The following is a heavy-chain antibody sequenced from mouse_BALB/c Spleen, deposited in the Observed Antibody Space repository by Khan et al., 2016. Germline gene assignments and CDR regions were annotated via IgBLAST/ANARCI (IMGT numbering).Heavy chain of an antibody. J-gene: IGHJ4*01. CDR2: INPGSGGT. D-gene: IGHD2-3*01. CDR3: ARYDGNYDAMDY. CDR1: GYAFTNYL. Sequence: VQLQESGAELVRPGTSVKVSCKASGYAFTNYLIEWVKQRPGQGLEWIGVINPGSGGTNYNEKFKGKATLTADKSSSTAYMQLSSLTSDDSAVYCCARYDGNYDAMDYWGQGTSVTVSS. V-gene: IGHV1-54*01.